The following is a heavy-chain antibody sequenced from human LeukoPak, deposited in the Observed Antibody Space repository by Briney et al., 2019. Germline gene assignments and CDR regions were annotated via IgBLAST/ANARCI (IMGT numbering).Heavy chain of an antibody. V-gene: IGHV3-23*01. CDR1: GFSFSNYA. CDR3: AKSAYYDASGYYREYYFDY. Sequence: GGSLRLSCVSSGFSFSNYAMSWVRQAPGKGLKWVSSISGSGGSTHYADSVKGRFTISRDKTKNTLYLQVNSLRAEDTAVYYCAKSAYYDASGYYREYYFDYWGQGTLVTVSS. CDR2: ISGSGGST. D-gene: IGHD3-22*01. J-gene: IGHJ4*02.